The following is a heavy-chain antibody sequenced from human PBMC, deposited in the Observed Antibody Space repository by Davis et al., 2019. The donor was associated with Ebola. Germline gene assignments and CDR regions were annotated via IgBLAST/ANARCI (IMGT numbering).Heavy chain of an antibody. CDR2: ISAGGTAP. CDR3: AKSFLITGPHMSEFRGVDY. CDR1: EFTFSNYG. Sequence: PGGSLRLSCAASEFTFSNYGMTWVRQAPGKGLEWVSSISAGGTAPYYADSVKGRFTISRDNSRNTLSLQMASLRADDTAVYYCAKSFLITGPHMSEFRGVDYWGQGTVVTVSS. J-gene: IGHJ4*02. V-gene: IGHV3-23*01. D-gene: IGHD2-8*02.